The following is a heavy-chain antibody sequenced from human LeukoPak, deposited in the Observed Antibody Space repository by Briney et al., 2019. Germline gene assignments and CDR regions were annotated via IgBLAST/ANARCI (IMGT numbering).Heavy chain of an antibody. J-gene: IGHJ4*02. Sequence: GGSLRLSCAASGFSFSRYAMSWVRQAPGKGLEWVSAISGSGGSTYYADSVKGRFTISRDNSKNTLYLQMNSLRAEDTAVYYCAKDALYCSGGSCYPYYFDYWGQGTLVTVSS. CDR1: GFSFSRYA. CDR2: ISGSGGST. CDR3: AKDALYCSGGSCYPYYFDY. D-gene: IGHD2-15*01. V-gene: IGHV3-23*01.